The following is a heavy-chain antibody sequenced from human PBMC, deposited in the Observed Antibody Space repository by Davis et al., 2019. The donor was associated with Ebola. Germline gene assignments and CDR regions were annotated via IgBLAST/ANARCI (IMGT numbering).Heavy chain of an antibody. D-gene: IGHD1-14*01. CDR1: GFIFSSYA. V-gene: IGHV3-30*04. CDR3: ARDLPGGDWYFDL. J-gene: IGHJ2*01. Sequence: GESLKISCAASGFIFSSYAMHWVRQAPGKGLEWVAVISYDGSNKYYADSVKGRFTISRDNSKNTLYLQMSSLRAEDTAVYYCARDLPGGDWYFDLWGRGTLVTVSS. CDR2: ISYDGSNK.